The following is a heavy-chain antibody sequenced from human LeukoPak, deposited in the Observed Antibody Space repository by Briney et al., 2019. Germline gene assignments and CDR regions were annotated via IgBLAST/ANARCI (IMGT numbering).Heavy chain of an antibody. CDR1: GFTFSTYW. CDR3: AKVGWTKTPHSHDAFDI. CDR2: INSDGSTT. V-gene: IGHV3-74*01. Sequence: GGSLRLSCAASGFTFSTYWIHWVRQAPGKGLVWVSCINSDGSTTRYADSVKGRFAISRDNAKNTLYLQMNSLRAEDTAVYYCAKVGWTKTPHSHDAFDIWGQGTMVTVSS. D-gene: IGHD3/OR15-3a*01. J-gene: IGHJ3*02.